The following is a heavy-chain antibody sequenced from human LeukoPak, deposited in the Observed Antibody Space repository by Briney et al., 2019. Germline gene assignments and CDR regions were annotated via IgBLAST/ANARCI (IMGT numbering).Heavy chain of an antibody. V-gene: IGHV4-39*01. D-gene: IGHD4-11*01. CDR2: IYYSGST. CDR3: ARFRTLTTHFDY. CDR1: GGSISSSGYY. Sequence: SETLSLTCTVSGGSISSSGYYWGWIRQPPGKGLERIGTIYYSGSTYYNPSLKSRATISVDTSKNQFSLKLSSVTAADTAVYYCARFRTLTTHFDYWGQGTLVTVSS. J-gene: IGHJ4*02.